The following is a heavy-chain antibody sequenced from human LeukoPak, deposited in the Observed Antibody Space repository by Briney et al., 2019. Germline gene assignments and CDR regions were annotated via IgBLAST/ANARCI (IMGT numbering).Heavy chain of an antibody. V-gene: IGHV3-66*01. CDR2: IYSGGST. D-gene: IGHD4-17*01. Sequence: GGSLRLSCAASGFTVSSNYMSWVRQAPGKGLEWVSVIYSGGSTYYADSVKGRFTISRDNSKNTLYLQMNSLRAEGTAVYYCARGQNDYGDYYFDYWGQGTLVTVSS. CDR3: ARGQNDYGDYYFDY. CDR1: GFTVSSNY. J-gene: IGHJ4*02.